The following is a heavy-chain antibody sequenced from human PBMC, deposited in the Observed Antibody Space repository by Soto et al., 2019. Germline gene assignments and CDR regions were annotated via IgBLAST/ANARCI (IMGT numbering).Heavy chain of an antibody. CDR1: GGSISSGGYS. V-gene: IGHV4-30-2*01. Sequence: SETLSLTCAVSGGSISSGGYSWSWIRQPPGKGLEWIGYIYQSGSTYYNPSLKSRVTISVDWSKNQFALELSSVTAADTAVYYCARESRSSRYDSSGYPQFWFFDLWGRGTLVTVSS. CDR2: IYQSGST. J-gene: IGHJ2*01. CDR3: ARESRSSRYDSSGYPQFWFFDL. D-gene: IGHD3-22*01.